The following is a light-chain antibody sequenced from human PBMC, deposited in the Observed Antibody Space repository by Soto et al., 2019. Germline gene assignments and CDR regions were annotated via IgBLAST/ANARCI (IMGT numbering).Light chain of an antibody. CDR3: QQYNRWPLT. V-gene: IGKV3-15*01. CDR2: GAS. CDR1: ESVSRD. J-gene: IGKJ4*01. Sequence: EIVMTQSPATLSVSPGERATLSCRASESVSRDLGWYLQEPGQAPRLLIYGASTRATGIPDRFSGSGSGTDFTLTINSLQSEDFVVYYCQQYNRWPLTVGGGTKVDVK.